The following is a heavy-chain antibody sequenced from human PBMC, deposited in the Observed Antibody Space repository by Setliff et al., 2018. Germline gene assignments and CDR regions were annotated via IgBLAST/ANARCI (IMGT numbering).Heavy chain of an antibody. V-gene: IGHV3-7*01. CDR2: INQDGSEK. J-gene: IGHJ4*02. CDR3: ARVIVGGGNTPFDL. Sequence: PGGSLRLSCDAWVSWVRQAPGKGLEWVANINQDGSEKFFVYSVKGRFTISRDNAKNSLYLQMNRLRAEDTAVYYCARVIVGGGNTPFDLWGQGTLVTVSS. D-gene: IGHD2-21*01.